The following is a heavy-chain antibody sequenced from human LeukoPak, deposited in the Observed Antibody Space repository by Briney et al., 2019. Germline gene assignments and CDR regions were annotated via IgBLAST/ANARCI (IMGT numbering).Heavy chain of an antibody. Sequence: SETLSLTCTVSGGSISSSSDYWGWIRQAPGKGLEWIGSIYYHENTYYNSSLKSRVTISVDTSKNQSSLKLNSVTAADTAVYFCARRAYSAAYWKHFDYWGQGTLVTVSS. V-gene: IGHV4-39*01. CDR1: GGSISSSSDY. CDR2: IYYHENT. J-gene: IGHJ4*02. D-gene: IGHD1-1*01. CDR3: ARRAYSAAYWKHFDY.